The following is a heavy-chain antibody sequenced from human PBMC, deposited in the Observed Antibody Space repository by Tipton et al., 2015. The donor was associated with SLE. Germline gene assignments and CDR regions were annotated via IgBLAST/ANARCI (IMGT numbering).Heavy chain of an antibody. CDR3: ARAPGVDYVDYEYYFDD. V-gene: IGHV1-2*06. D-gene: IGHD4-17*01. CDR2: VHPNSGVT. CDR1: GYTLTDYY. Sequence: QLVQSGAEVKKPGASVKVSCKASGYTLTDYYIHWVRQAPGQGLEWMGRVHPNSGVTNYAQKFQGRVTMSRDTSISTAFLELGRLRSDDTAVYYCARAPGVDYVDYEYYFDDWGQGTLVSVSS. J-gene: IGHJ4*02.